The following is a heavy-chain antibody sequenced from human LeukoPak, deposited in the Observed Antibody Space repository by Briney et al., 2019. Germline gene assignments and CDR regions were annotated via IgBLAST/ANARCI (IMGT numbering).Heavy chain of an antibody. CDR3: AGQLLWNWFDP. Sequence: SETLSLTCTVSGGSISSGSYYWSWIRQPAGKGLEWIGRIYTSGSTNCNPSLKSRVTISVDTSKNQFSLKLSSVTAADTAVYYCAGQLLWNWFDPWGQGTLVTVSS. CDR2: IYTSGST. J-gene: IGHJ5*02. CDR1: GGSISSGSYY. D-gene: IGHD2-2*01. V-gene: IGHV4-61*02.